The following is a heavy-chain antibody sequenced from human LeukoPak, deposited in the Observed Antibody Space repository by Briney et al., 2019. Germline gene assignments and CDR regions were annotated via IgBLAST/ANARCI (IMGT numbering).Heavy chain of an antibody. CDR2: ISTSSSTI. Sequence: LAGGSLRLSCAASGFTFSSYSMNWVRQAPGKGLEWVSYISTSSSTIYYADSVKGRFTISRDNAKNSLYLQMNSLRAEDTAVYYCAKDSYSSGWFDPWGQGTLVTVSS. CDR3: AKDSYSSGWFDP. CDR1: GFTFSSYS. V-gene: IGHV3-48*01. J-gene: IGHJ5*02. D-gene: IGHD6-19*01.